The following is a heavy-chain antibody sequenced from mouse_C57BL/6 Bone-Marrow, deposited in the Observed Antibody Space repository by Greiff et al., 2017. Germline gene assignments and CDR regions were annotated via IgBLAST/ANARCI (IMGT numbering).Heavy chain of an antibody. CDR2: ISSGGDYI. J-gene: IGHJ4*01. CDR1: GFSFSSYD. Sequence: EVKLQESGPGLVKPGASLKLSCTASGFSFSSYDMPWVCQTPDKMLEWVAYISSGGDYIYYANTVKGRFTISRDNARNTLYLQISSLKSEDSAMYYCARGRFYYVDAMDYWGQGTSLTVSS. V-gene: IGHV5S21*01. CDR3: ARGRFYYVDAMDY. D-gene: IGHD1-1*01.